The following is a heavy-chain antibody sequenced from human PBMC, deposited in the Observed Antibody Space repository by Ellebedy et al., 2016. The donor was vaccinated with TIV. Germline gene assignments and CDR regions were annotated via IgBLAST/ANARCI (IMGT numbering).Heavy chain of an antibody. V-gene: IGHV3-30*03. CDR1: RFTFSDYG. J-gene: IGHJ4*02. CDR2: IAHDGSLT. CDR3: ARDGNQLDY. Sequence: PGGSLRLSCVASRFTFSDYGMQWVRQAPGKGLEWLAVIAHDGSLTFYADSVKGRFTISRDSAKNTVYLQMNSLRDEDTAVYYCARDGNQLDYWGQGTLVIVSS. D-gene: IGHD1-1*01.